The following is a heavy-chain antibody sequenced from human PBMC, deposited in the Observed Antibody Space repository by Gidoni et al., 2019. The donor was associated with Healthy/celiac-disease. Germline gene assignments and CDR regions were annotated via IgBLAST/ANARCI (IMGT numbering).Heavy chain of an antibody. D-gene: IGHD6-13*01. J-gene: IGHJ5*02. V-gene: IGHV3-23*01. Sequence: EVQLLESGGGLVQPGGSLRLSCAASGFTFSSYAMSWVRQAPGKGLEWVSVIRGSGGNTYYADSVKGRFTISRDNSKKTLYLQMNSLRAEDTAVYYCAKGGGSSWSNWFDPWGQGTLVTVSS. CDR3: AKGGGSSWSNWFDP. CDR1: GFTFSSYA. CDR2: IRGSGGNT.